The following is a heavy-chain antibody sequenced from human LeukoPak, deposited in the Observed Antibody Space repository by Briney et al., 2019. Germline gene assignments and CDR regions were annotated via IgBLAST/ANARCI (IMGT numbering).Heavy chain of an antibody. V-gene: IGHV1-69*05. CDR2: IIPIFGTA. CDR1: GGTFSGYA. Sequence: SVKVSCKASGGTFSGYAISWVRQAPGQGLEWMGGIIPIFGTANYAQKFQGRVTITTDESTSTAYMELSSLRSEDTAVYYCAREEPNYRDILTGNYYYYYMDVWGKGTTVTVSS. D-gene: IGHD3-9*01. CDR3: AREEPNYRDILTGNYYYYYMDV. J-gene: IGHJ6*03.